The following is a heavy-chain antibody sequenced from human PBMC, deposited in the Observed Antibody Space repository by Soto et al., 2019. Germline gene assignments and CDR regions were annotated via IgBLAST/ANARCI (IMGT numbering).Heavy chain of an antibody. V-gene: IGHV3-30-3*01. CDR2: ISYDGSNK. J-gene: IGHJ4*02. CDR3: ARGSGWYEGYFDY. Sequence: QVQLVESGGGVVQPGRSLRLSCAASGFTFSSYAMHWVRQAPGKGLEWVAVISYDGSNKYYADSVKGRFTISRDNSKNTLYLQMNSLRAEDTAVYYCARGSGWYEGYFDYWGQGTLVTVSS. CDR1: GFTFSSYA. D-gene: IGHD6-19*01.